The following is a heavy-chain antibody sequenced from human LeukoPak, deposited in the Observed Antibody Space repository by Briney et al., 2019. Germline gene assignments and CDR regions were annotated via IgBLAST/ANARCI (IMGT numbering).Heavy chain of an antibody. V-gene: IGHV1-2*02. J-gene: IGHJ4*02. D-gene: IGHD6-13*01. Sequence: GASVKVSCKASGYTFTCYYMHWVRQAPGQGLEWMGWINPNSGGTNYAQKFQGRVTMTRDTSITTAYMELSRLRSDDTAVYYCARGSLLSSSSWTPPTPDWGQGTLVTVSS. CDR1: GYTFTCYY. CDR3: ARGSLLSSSSWTPPTPD. CDR2: INPNSGGT.